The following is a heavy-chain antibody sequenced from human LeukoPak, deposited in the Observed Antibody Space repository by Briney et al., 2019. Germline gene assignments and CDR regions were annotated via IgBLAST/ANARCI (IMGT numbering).Heavy chain of an antibody. D-gene: IGHD3-10*01. J-gene: IGHJ4*02. CDR2: ISHNGDAT. V-gene: IGHV3-30*18. CDR1: GFTFSNYG. CDR3: AKEGTASFDY. Sequence: YPGGSLRLSCAASGFTFSNYGMQWVRQPPGKGLEWVAVISHNGDATFYADSVKGRFTISRDNSKSTLDLQMNSLRAEDTAVYYCAKEGTASFDYWGQGTLVTVSS.